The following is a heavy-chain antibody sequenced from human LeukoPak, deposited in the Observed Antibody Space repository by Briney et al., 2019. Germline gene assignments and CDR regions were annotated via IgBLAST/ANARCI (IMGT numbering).Heavy chain of an antibody. CDR1: EFTVSSNY. CDR2: IYSVGST. CDR3: ARDDGRYFDRLGHDAFDI. J-gene: IGHJ3*02. Sequence: GGSLRLSCEASEFTVSSNYMTWVRQAPGKGLEWVSLIYSVGSTYYADSMKGRLTISRDNSKNSLYLQMNSLRAEDTAVYYCARDDGRYFDRLGHDAFDIWGQGTLVTVSS. D-gene: IGHD3-9*01. V-gene: IGHV3-66*01.